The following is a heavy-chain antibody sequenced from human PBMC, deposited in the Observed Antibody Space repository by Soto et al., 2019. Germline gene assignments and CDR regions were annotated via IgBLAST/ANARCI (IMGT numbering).Heavy chain of an antibody. CDR3: ARVVPGAEAWFGP. V-gene: IGHV1-69*13. CDR2: IIPIFGTA. J-gene: IGHJ5*02. D-gene: IGHD2-2*01. CDR1: GGTFSSYA. Sequence: SVKVDCKASGGTFSSYAISWVRQAPGQGLEWMGGIIPIFGTANYAQKFQGRVTITADESTSTAYMELRSLRSDDTAVYYCARVVPGAEAWFGPWGQGTLVTVSS.